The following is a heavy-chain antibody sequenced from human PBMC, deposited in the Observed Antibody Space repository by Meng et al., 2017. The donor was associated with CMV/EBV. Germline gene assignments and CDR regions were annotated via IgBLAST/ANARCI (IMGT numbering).Heavy chain of an antibody. CDR3: ARVEGYSSSWYGGGYYYYGMDV. D-gene: IGHD6-13*01. CDR1: GFTFSSYW. J-gene: IGHJ6*02. Sequence: GESLKISCAASGFTFSSYWMSWVRQAPGKGLEWVANIKQDGSEKYYVDSVKGRFTISRDNAKNSLYLQMNSLRAEDTAVYYCARVEGYSSSWYGGGYYYYGMDVWGQGTTVTVSS. V-gene: IGHV3-7*01. CDR2: IKQDGSEK.